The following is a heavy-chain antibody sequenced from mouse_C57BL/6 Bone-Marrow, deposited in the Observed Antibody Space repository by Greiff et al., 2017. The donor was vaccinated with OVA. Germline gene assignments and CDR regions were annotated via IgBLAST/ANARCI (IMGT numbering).Heavy chain of an antibody. CDR3: AGYYGSSTGY. D-gene: IGHD1-1*01. CDR2: INPNNGGT. V-gene: IGHV1-26*01. CDR1: GYTFTDYY. J-gene: IGHJ2*01. Sequence: VQLQQSGPELVKPGASVKISCKASGYTFTDYYMNWVKQSHGKSLEWIGDINPNNGGTSYNQKFKGKATLTVDKSSSTAYMELRSLTSEDSAVYYCAGYYGSSTGYWGQGTTLTVSS.